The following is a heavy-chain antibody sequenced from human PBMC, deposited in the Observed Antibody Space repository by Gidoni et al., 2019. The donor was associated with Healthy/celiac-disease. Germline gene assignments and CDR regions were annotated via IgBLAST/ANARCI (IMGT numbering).Heavy chain of an antibody. V-gene: IGHV3-30-3*01. Sequence: QVQLVESGGGVVQPGRSLRLSCAASGFTFSSSAMHWVRQAPGKGLEWVAVISYDGSNKYYADSVKGRFTIARDNSKNTLYLQMNSLRAEDTAVYYCARGVFCGGDCYGYYFDYWGQGTLVTVSS. CDR1: GFTFSSSA. D-gene: IGHD2-21*02. CDR2: ISYDGSNK. J-gene: IGHJ4*02. CDR3: ARGVFCGGDCYGYYFDY.